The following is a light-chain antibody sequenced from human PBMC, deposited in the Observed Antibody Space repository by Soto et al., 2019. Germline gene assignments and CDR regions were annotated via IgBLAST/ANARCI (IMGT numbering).Light chain of an antibody. CDR2: STY. CDR1: QRFGSSN. V-gene: IGKV3-20*01. CDR3: KQYGNSPWT. J-gene: IGKJ1*01. Sequence: EIVLTQSPGTLSLSPGERGTLSCRASQRFGSSNLAWYQQKPGQAPRLLIYSTYSRATGIQDRFSGSGSGTDFTLTIRRLEPEDFAVYYCKQYGNSPWTFGQGTKVDIK.